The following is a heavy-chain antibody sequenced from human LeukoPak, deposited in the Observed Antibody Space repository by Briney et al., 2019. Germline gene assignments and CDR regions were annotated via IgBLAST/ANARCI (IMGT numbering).Heavy chain of an antibody. D-gene: IGHD2-8*01. CDR3: ARDHLCTNGLCYTVPYYDY. Sequence: GASVKVSCKASGYIFTGYYMHWVRQAPGQGLEWMGRINPNNGVTNYAQQFQGRVTMTRDTSLSTAYMELSRLRSDDTAVYYCARDHLCTNGLCYTVPYYDYWGQGTLVTVSS. CDR2: INPNNGVT. V-gene: IGHV1-2*06. CDR1: GYIFTGYY. J-gene: IGHJ4*02.